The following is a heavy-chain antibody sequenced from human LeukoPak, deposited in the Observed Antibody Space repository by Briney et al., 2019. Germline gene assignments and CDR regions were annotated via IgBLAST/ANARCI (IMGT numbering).Heavy chain of an antibody. Sequence: PSETLSLTCTVSGGSISSSSYYWGWIRQPPGKGLEWIGSIYYSGSTYYNPSLKSRVTISVDTSKNQFSLKLSSVTAADTAVYYCATNPPSIVGAKGDRFDYWGQGTLVTVSS. D-gene: IGHD1-26*01. V-gene: IGHV4-39*01. J-gene: IGHJ4*02. CDR1: GGSISSSSYY. CDR3: ATNPPSIVGAKGDRFDY. CDR2: IYYSGST.